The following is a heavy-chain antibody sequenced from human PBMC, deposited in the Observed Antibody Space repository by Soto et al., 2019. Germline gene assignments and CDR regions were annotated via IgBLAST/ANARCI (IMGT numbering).Heavy chain of an antibody. V-gene: IGHV1-2*04. Sequence: ASVKVSCKASGYTFTGYYMHWVRQAPGQGLEWMGWINPNSGGTNYAQKFQGWVTMTKNTLYLQMNSLRAEDTAVYYCARRGLVPAANFDGMDVWGQGTTVTVSS. CDR1: GYTFTGYY. CDR2: INPNSGGT. D-gene: IGHD2-2*01. CDR3: ARRGLVPAANFDGMDV. J-gene: IGHJ6*02.